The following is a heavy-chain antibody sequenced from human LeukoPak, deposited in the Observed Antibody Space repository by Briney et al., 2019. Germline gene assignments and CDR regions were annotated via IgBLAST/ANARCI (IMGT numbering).Heavy chain of an antibody. Sequence: ALVKVSCKASGYTFTGYYMHWVRQAPGQGLEWMGRINPNSGGTNYAQKFQGRVTMTRDTSISTAYMELSRLRSDDTAVYYCARDPPPSLAAADDYWGQGTLVTVSS. D-gene: IGHD6-13*01. CDR2: INPNSGGT. V-gene: IGHV1-2*06. CDR3: ARDPPPSLAAADDY. J-gene: IGHJ4*02. CDR1: GYTFTGYY.